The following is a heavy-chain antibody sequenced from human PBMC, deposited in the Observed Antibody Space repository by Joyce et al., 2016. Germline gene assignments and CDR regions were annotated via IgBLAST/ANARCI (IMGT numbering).Heavy chain of an antibody. Sequence: EEVVVESGGGLVQPGGSLRLSCTASGFTLRRFAMHWVRQGPGKGPEHVSVIIGDGGSTYTADSVKDRFTISRDNSKNSLYLAMNSLKVDDTAVYYCVKGRTTGTTDKYGMDVWGQGTTVIVSS. CDR2: IIGDGGST. CDR1: GFTLRRFA. D-gene: IGHD1-1*01. J-gene: IGHJ6*02. V-gene: IGHV3-64D*08. CDR3: VKGRTTGTTDKYGMDV.